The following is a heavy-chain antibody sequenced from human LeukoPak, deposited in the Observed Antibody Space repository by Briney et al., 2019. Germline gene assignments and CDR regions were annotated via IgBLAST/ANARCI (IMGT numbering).Heavy chain of an antibody. CDR2: ISHSGKT. Sequence: SETLSLTCDVYGGSFNTYYWNWIRPPPGKGLDWMDEISHSGKTNYHPYLKSRVTISQDTSKNQFSLNLNSVTAADTAVYYCARKGSRALGFYDRRDSFDIWSQGTTVIVSS. J-gene: IGHJ3*02. V-gene: IGHV4-34*01. CDR1: GGSFNTYY. D-gene: IGHD3-22*01. CDR3: ARKGSRALGFYDRRDSFDI.